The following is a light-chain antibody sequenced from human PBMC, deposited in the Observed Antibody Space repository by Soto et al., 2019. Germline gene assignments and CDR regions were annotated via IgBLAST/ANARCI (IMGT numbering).Light chain of an antibody. J-gene: IGKJ2*01. CDR3: QQNYYFPFT. CDR2: TAS. V-gene: IGKV1-16*01. CDR1: QAVGYF. Sequence: DVQMTQSPSSLSASVGDKVTITCRASQAVGYFVAWFQQKPGKAPKSLIHTASTLESGVPPRFSVAGSATDFTLTISSLQPDDVCTYYCQQNYYFPFTFGQGTKLEIK.